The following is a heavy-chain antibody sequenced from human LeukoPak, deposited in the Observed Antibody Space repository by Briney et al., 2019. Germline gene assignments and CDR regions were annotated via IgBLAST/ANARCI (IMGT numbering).Heavy chain of an antibody. Sequence: GGSLRLSCAASGFTFSSYAMSWVRQAPGKGLEWVSAISGSGGDTYYADSVEGRFTISRDNSKNTLYLQMDSLRADDTAVYYCAREGHCSTTSCYTPFDYWGQGTLVTVSS. J-gene: IGHJ4*02. V-gene: IGHV3-23*01. D-gene: IGHD2-2*02. CDR3: AREGHCSTTSCYTPFDY. CDR1: GFTFSSYA. CDR2: ISGSGGDT.